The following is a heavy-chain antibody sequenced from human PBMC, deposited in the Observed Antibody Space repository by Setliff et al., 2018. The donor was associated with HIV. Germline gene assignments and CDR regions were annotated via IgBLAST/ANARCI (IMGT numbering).Heavy chain of an antibody. Sequence: SVKVSCKASGGTFSSFGISWVRQAPGQGLEWMGGIIPRFSTANYAQKFQGRVTITADEPTSTAYMELSSLRSDDTAVYYCARGWICRGGSCYPHYYYYMDVWGKGTTVTVSS. CDR2: IIPRFSTA. J-gene: IGHJ6*03. CDR3: ARGWICRGGSCYPHYYYYMDV. D-gene: IGHD2-15*01. V-gene: IGHV1-69*13. CDR1: GGTFSSFG.